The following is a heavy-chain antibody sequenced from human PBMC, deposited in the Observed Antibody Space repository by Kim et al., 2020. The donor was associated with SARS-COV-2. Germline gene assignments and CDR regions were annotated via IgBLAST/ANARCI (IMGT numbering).Heavy chain of an antibody. CDR1: GYTFTGHS. D-gene: IGHD3-10*01. CDR3: ASASGYGSWCYDC. V-gene: IGHV1-2*02. J-gene: IGHJ4*01. Sequence: ASVKVSCKASGYTFTGHSIHWVRQAPGQGLEWMGWVIPNSGGSTYAQKFHGRVIMTRDTSISTAYLEMSRLRSDDTAVYYCASASGYGSWCYDCRGHGSL. CDR2: VIPNSGGS.